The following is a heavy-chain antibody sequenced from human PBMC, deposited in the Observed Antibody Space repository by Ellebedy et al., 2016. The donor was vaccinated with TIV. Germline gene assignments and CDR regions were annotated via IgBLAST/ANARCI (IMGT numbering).Heavy chain of an antibody. CDR3: ARGWRVGATMRMYLFDP. CDR1: GGSFSGYY. CDR2: IKHSGST. D-gene: IGHD1-26*01. V-gene: IGHV4-34*01. J-gene: IGHJ5*02. Sequence: MPSETLSLTCAVYGGSFSGYYWSWVRQPPGKGLEWIGEIKHSGSTNYNPSLKSRVTMSVDTSKTQFSLKMSSVTAADTGGYYCARGWRVGATMRMYLFDPWGQGTLVTVSS.